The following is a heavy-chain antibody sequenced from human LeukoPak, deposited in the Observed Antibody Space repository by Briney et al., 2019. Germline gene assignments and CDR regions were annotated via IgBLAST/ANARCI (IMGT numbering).Heavy chain of an antibody. CDR3: ARRSVGGGERFDY. CDR1: GGSVSSGSYY. V-gene: IGHV4-61*01. Sequence: SETPSLTCTVSGGSVSSGSYYWTWIRPPPGKGLEWIGYVYYSGNTNYSPSLKSRVTISVDTSKNQFSLKLTSVTAADTAVYYCARRSVGGGERFDYWGQGTLVTVSS. D-gene: IGHD3-16*01. J-gene: IGHJ4*02. CDR2: VYYSGNT.